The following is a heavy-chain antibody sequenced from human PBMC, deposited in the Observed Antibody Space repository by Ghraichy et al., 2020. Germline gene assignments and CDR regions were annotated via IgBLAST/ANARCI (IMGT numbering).Heavy chain of an antibody. V-gene: IGHV4-34*01. CDR3: ARMSIAAASYYYYGMDV. Sequence: SETLSLTCAVYGGSFSGYYWSWIRQPPGKGLEWIGEINHSGSTNYNPSLKSRVTISVDTSKNQFSLKLSSVTAADTAVYYCARMSIAAASYYYYGMDVWGQGTTVTVSS. D-gene: IGHD6-13*01. CDR2: INHSGST. J-gene: IGHJ6*02. CDR1: GGSFSGYY.